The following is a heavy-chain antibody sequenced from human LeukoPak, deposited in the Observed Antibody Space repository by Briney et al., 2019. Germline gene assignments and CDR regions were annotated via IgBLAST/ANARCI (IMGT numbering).Heavy chain of an antibody. Sequence: SETLSLTCTVSGGSISSGGYYWSWIRQHPGKGLEWIGYIYYSGSTYYNPSLKSRVTISVDTSKNQFSLKLSSVTAADTAVYYCARGDGDYVWGSYRKLIGLVFDYWGQGTLVTVSS. CDR2: IYYSGST. J-gene: IGHJ4*02. V-gene: IGHV4-31*03. CDR3: ARGDGDYVWGSYRKLIGLVFDY. CDR1: GGSISSGGYY. D-gene: IGHD3-16*02.